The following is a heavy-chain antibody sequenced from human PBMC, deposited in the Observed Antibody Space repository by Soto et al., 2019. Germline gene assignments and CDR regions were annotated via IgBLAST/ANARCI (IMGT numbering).Heavy chain of an antibody. D-gene: IGHD1-26*01. V-gene: IGHV4-4*02. Sequence: QVQLQESGPGLVKPSGTLSLTCAVSGGSISSSNWWSWVRQPPGKGLEWIGEIYHSGSTNYNPSLQSRVTISVDTPKDQFSLKLSSVTAADAAVYYCARVEATTWYYFGMDVWGQGTTVTVSS. CDR2: IYHSGST. J-gene: IGHJ6*02. CDR1: GGSISSSNW. CDR3: ARVEATTWYYFGMDV.